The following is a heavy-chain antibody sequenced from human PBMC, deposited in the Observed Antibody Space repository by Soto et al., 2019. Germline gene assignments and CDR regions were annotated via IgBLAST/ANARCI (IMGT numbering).Heavy chain of an antibody. J-gene: IGHJ6*02. V-gene: IGHV3-73*02. CDR2: IRSTAINYET. D-gene: IGHD1-1*01. CDR3: LRASWNYYYYGMDI. Sequence: EVQLVESGGGLVQPGGSLKLSCAASGFSFSDSAMHWVRQASGKGREGVGRIRSTAINYETAYAASVQGRFTISRDDSKNTAYLQMNSLRTEDTAVYYCLRASWNYYYYGMDIWGQGTTVTVSS. CDR1: GFSFSDSA.